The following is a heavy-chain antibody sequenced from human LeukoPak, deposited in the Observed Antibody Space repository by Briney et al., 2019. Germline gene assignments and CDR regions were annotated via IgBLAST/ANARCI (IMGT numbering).Heavy chain of an antibody. J-gene: IGHJ4*02. D-gene: IGHD4-17*01. CDR3: ARDIYGFDY. Sequence: PGGSLRPSCAASGFTFSSYSMNWVRQAPGKGLEWVSYISSSSTIYYADSVKGRFTISRDNAKNSLYLQMNSLRAEDTAVYYCARDIYGFDYWGQGTLVTVSS. CDR1: GFTFSSYS. CDR2: ISSSSTI. V-gene: IGHV3-48*01.